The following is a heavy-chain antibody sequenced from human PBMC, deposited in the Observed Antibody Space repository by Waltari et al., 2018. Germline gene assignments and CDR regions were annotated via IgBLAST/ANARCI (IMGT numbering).Heavy chain of an antibody. Sequence: QVQLQQWGAGLLKPSETLSLTCAVYGGSFSGYYWSWIRQPPGKGLEWIGEINHSGSTNYNPSRKSRVTISVDTSKNQFSLKLSSVTAADTAVYYCARAMVDIVATSNFDYWGQGTLVTVSS. CDR1: GGSFSGYY. CDR3: ARAMVDIVATSNFDY. J-gene: IGHJ4*02. D-gene: IGHD5-12*01. V-gene: IGHV4-34*01. CDR2: INHSGST.